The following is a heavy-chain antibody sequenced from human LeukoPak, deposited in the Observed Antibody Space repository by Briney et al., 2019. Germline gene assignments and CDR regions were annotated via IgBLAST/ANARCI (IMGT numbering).Heavy chain of an antibody. CDR3: ARDQDIVVVVAALRQREMGGFDP. V-gene: IGHV1-8*01. Sequence: ASVTVSCMASGYTFTNYDINWVRQATGQGPEWMGWMNPKSGNTGYAQKFQGRVTMNRNTYISTAYMELSSLRSDDTAVYYCARDQDIVVVVAALRQREMGGFDPWGQGTLVTVSS. D-gene: IGHD2-15*01. CDR1: GYTFTNYD. J-gene: IGHJ5*02. CDR2: MNPKSGNT.